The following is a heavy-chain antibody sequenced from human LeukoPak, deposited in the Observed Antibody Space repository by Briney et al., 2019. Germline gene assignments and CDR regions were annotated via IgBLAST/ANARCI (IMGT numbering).Heavy chain of an antibody. CDR3: ARRTPKSGYYFSLLNPNDY. CDR1: GAFIDSNNW. J-gene: IGHJ4*02. V-gene: IGHV4-4*02. D-gene: IGHD3-22*01. Sequence: PSGTLSLTCAVSGAFIDSNNWWSWVRQTPGKGLEWIAEIFHSGSTNYNPSLKSRVTISIDTSKNQFSLYLRSVTAADTAVYYCARRTPKSGYYFSLLNPNDYWGQGTLVTVSS. CDR2: IFHSGST.